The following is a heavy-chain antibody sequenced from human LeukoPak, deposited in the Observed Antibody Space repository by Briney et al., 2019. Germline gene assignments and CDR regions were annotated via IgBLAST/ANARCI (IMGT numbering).Heavy chain of an antibody. Sequence: SETLSLTCAVYGGSFSGYYWSWIRQPPGKGLEWIGEINHSGSTNYIPSLKSRVTISVDTSKNQFSLKLSSVTAADTAVYYCARGDLKSGSNWGQGTLVTVSS. V-gene: IGHV4-34*01. D-gene: IGHD3-3*01. J-gene: IGHJ4*02. CDR3: ARGDLKSGSN. CDR1: GGSFSGYY. CDR2: INHSGST.